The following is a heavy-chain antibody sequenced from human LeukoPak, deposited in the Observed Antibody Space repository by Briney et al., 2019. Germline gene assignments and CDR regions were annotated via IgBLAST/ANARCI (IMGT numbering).Heavy chain of an antibody. CDR1: GFTVSSNY. D-gene: IGHD3-10*01. CDR3: ARDDGSVNFDI. J-gene: IGHJ3*02. CDR2: IYSGGST. V-gene: IGHV3-66*01. Sequence: GGSLRLSCAASGFTVSSNYMSWVRQAPGKGLEWVSVIYSGGSTYYADSVKGRFTISRDNSKNTLYLQMNSLRAEDTAVYYCARDDGSVNFDIWGQGTMVTASS.